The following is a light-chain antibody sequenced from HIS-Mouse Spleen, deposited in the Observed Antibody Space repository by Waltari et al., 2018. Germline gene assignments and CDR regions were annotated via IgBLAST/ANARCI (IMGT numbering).Light chain of an antibody. Sequence: EIVLTQSPATLSLSPGEGATLSCKASQCVSSYLAWYQQKPGQAPRLLIYDASNRATGIPARFSGSGSGTDFTLTISSLEPEDFAVYYCQQRSNWPITFGQGTRLEIK. CDR1: QCVSSY. V-gene: IGKV3-11*01. CDR3: QQRSNWPIT. J-gene: IGKJ5*01. CDR2: DAS.